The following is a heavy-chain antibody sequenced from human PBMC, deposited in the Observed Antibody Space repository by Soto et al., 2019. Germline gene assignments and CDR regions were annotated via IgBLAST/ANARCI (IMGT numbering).Heavy chain of an antibody. D-gene: IGHD1-26*01. CDR2: ISAYNGNT. CDR1: GYTFTSYG. V-gene: IGHV1-18*01. CDR3: ARDAFMGSYYSGGGWFDP. J-gene: IGHJ5*02. Sequence: QVQLVQSGAEVKKPGASVKVSCKASGYTFTSYGISWVRQAPGQGLGWMGWISAYNGNTNYAQKLQGRVTMTTDTSTSTAYMELRSLRSDDTAVYYCARDAFMGSYYSGGGWFDPWGQGTLVTVSS.